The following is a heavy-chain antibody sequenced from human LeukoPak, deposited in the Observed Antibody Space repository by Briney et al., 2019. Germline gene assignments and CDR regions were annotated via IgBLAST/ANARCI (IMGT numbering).Heavy chain of an antibody. D-gene: IGHD6-13*01. J-gene: IGHJ4*02. V-gene: IGHV4-39*07. CDR2: ISYSGST. CDR3: ARDGAAAGFDY. Sequence: AETLSLTCTVSGGSISSSSYYWGWIRQPPGKGLEWIGSISYSGSTYYTPSLKSRVTISVDKSKNQFSLKLNSVTAADTAVYYCARDGAAAGFDYWGQGTLVAVSS. CDR1: GGSISSSSYY.